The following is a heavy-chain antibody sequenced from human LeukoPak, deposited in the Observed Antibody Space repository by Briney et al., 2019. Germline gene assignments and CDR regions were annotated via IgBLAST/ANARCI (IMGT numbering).Heavy chain of an antibody. D-gene: IGHD6-13*01. Sequence: PGGSLRLSYAASGFTFSSYAMSWVRQAPGKGLEWVSAISGSGGSTYYADSVKGRFTISRDNSKNTLYLQMNSLRAEDTAVYYCAKGEMGSSWFFDYWGQGTLVTVSS. J-gene: IGHJ4*02. CDR3: AKGEMGSSWFFDY. CDR2: ISGSGGST. V-gene: IGHV3-23*01. CDR1: GFTFSSYA.